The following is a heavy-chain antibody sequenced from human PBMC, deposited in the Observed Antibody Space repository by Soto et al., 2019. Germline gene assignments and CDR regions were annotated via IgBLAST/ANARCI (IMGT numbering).Heavy chain of an antibody. V-gene: IGHV4-34*01. CDR1: GGSFSGYY. J-gene: IGHJ4*01. CDR2: INHSGST. Sequence: PSETLSLTCAVYGGSFSGYYWSWIRQPPGKGLEWIGEINHSGSTNYNPSLKSRVTISVDTSKNQFSLKLSSVTAADTAVYYCTRADYDFWSGYYPPYFDYCGHRTLVTV. CDR3: TRADYDFWSGYYPPYFDY. D-gene: IGHD3-3*01.